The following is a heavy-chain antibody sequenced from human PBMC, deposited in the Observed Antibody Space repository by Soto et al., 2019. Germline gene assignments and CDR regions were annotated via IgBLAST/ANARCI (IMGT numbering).Heavy chain of an antibody. J-gene: IGHJ6*02. Sequence: GASVKVSCKASGGTFSRYAISWVRQAPGQGLEWMGGIIPIFGTANYAQKFQGRVTITADESTSTAYMELSSLRFEDTAVYYCASRASYDYGMDVWGQGTTVTVSS. CDR2: IIPIFGTA. D-gene: IGHD3-22*01. CDR1: GGTFSRYA. V-gene: IGHV1-69*13. CDR3: ASRASYDYGMDV.